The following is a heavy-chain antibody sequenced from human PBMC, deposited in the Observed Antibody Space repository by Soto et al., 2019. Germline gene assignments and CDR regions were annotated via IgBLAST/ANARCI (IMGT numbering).Heavy chain of an antibody. V-gene: IGHV1-46*03. J-gene: IGHJ4*02. Sequence: ASVKVSCKASGYTFTSYYMHWVRQAPGQGLEWMGIINPSGGSTSYAQKFQGRVTMTRDTSTSTVYMELSSLRSEDTAVYYCARSLSDFWSGYYIDYWGQGTLVTVSS. CDR1: GYTFTSYY. CDR3: ARSLSDFWSGYYIDY. D-gene: IGHD3-3*01. CDR2: INPSGGST.